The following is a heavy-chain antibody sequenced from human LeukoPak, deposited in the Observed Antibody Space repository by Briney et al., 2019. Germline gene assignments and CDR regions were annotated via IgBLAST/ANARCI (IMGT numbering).Heavy chain of an antibody. D-gene: IGHD5-18*01. Sequence: SETLSLTCTVSGGSISSYYWSWIRQPPGKGLEWIGYIYYSGSTNYNPSLKSRVTISVDTSKNQFSLKLSSVTAADTAVYYCASVDTAMVMYYWGQGTLVTVSS. CDR3: ASVDTAMVMYY. J-gene: IGHJ4*02. CDR1: GGSISSYY. CDR2: IYYSGST. V-gene: IGHV4-59*01.